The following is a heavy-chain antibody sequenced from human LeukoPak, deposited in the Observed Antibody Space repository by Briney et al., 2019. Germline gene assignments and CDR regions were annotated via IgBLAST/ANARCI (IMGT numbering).Heavy chain of an antibody. CDR2: IYSDNT. D-gene: IGHD4-17*01. CDR3: ARVSPNTVTTLQYFDY. V-gene: IGHV3-53*01. J-gene: IGHJ4*02. CDR1: GFTVSSNS. Sequence: SGGSLRLSCTVSGFTVSSNSMSWVRQAPGKGLEWVSFIYSDNTHYSDSVKGRFTISRDNSKNTLYLQMNSLRAEDTAVYYCARVSPNTVTTLQYFDYWGQGTLVTVSS.